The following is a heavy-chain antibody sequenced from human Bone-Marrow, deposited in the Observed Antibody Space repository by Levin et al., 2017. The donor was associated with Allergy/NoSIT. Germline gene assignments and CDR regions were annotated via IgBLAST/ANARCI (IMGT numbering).Heavy chain of an antibody. CDR2: IDYSGST. J-gene: IGHJ3*02. D-gene: IGHD7-27*01. Sequence: SQTLSLPCSVSGGSINSTSYYWCWIRQPPGKGLEWIGRIDYSGSTHYNPSLKSRITMSVDTSKNQFSLRLSSVTSADTAAYYCARLNWGQPDAFDIWGQGSRVTVSS. CDR3: ARLNWGQPDAFDI. CDR1: GGSINSTSYY. V-gene: IGHV4-39*01.